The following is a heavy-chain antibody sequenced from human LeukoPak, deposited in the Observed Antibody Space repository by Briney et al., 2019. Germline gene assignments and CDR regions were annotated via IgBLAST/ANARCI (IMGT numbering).Heavy chain of an antibody. Sequence: GASVKVSCKASGYTFTSYDINWVRQATGQGLEWKGWMNPNSGNTGYAQKFQGRVTMTRNTSISTAYMELSSLRSEDTAVYYCARGDYYYDSSGLRANLTDYWGQGTLVTVSS. V-gene: IGHV1-8*01. CDR3: ARGDYYYDSSGLRANLTDY. D-gene: IGHD3-22*01. CDR2: MNPNSGNT. CDR1: GYTFTSYD. J-gene: IGHJ4*02.